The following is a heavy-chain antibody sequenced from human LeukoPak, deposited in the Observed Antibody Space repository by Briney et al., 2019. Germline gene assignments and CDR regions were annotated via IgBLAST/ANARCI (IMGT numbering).Heavy chain of an antibody. CDR3: ARDYYDSSGYFN. Sequence: GGSLRLSCAASGFTFSSYAMHWVHQAPGKGLEWVAVISYDGSNKYYADSVKGRFTISRDNSKNTLYLQMNSLRAEDTAVYYCARDYYDSSGYFNWGQGTLVTVSS. CDR2: ISYDGSNK. CDR1: GFTFSSYA. D-gene: IGHD3-22*01. V-gene: IGHV3-30-3*01. J-gene: IGHJ4*02.